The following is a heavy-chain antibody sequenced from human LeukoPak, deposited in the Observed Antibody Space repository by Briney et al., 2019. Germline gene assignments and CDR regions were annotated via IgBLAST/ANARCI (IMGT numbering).Heavy chain of an antibody. V-gene: IGHV4-34*01. CDR2: INHSGST. Sequence: PSETLSLTCAVYGVSFSGYYWSWIRQPPGKGLEWIGEINHSGSTNYNPSLKSRVTISVDTSKNQFSLKLSSVTAADAAVYYCARGVSDIWGQGTMVTVSS. CDR1: GVSFSGYY. CDR3: ARGVSDI. D-gene: IGHD5/OR15-5a*01. J-gene: IGHJ3*02.